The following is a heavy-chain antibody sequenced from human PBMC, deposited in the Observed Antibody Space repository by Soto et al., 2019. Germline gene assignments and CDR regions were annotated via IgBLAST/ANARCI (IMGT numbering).Heavy chain of an antibody. V-gene: IGHV3-15*04. J-gene: IGHJ6*02. CDR1: GFPFSSAW. D-gene: IGHD2-2*02. Sequence: EVQLVESGGGLVKPGGSLRLSCAASGFPFSSAWMNWVRQAPGKGLEWVGRIERKTDGGTIDYAAPVKGRFTISRDDSKTKIQRQMNSLKTEDSAVYFCTTDAPTLGYCSIPTCYTHGMNVRGQGTTVTVTS. CDR3: TTDAPTLGYCSIPTCYTHGMNV. CDR2: IERKTDGGTI.